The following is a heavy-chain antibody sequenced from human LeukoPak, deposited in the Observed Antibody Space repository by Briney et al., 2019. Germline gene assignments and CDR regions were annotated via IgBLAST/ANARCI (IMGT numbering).Heavy chain of an antibody. CDR2: IKSKTDGGTT. J-gene: IGHJ4*02. CDR1: GFTFSNAW. Sequence: PGGSLRLSCAASGFTFSNAWMSWVRQAPGKGLEWVGRIKSKTDGGTTDYAAPVKGRFTISRDDSKNTLYLQMNSLKTEDTAVYYCTSTYYYDSSGYTGPHYFDYWGQGTLVTVSS. CDR3: TSTYYYDSSGYTGPHYFDY. V-gene: IGHV3-15*01. D-gene: IGHD3-22*01.